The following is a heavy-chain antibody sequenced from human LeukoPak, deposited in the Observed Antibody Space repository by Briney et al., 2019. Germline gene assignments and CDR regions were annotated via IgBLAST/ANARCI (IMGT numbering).Heavy chain of an antibody. CDR2: IYYSGST. CDR1: GGSISSGGYY. J-gene: IGHJ6*02. V-gene: IGHV4-31*03. Sequence: PSETLSLTCTVSGGSISSGGYYWSWIRQHPGKGLEWIGYIYYSGSTYYNPSLKSRVTISVDTPKNQFSLKLSSVTAADTAVYYCAREVVVAATFYYYYGMDVWGQGTTVTVSS. D-gene: IGHD2-15*01. CDR3: AREVVVAATFYYYYGMDV.